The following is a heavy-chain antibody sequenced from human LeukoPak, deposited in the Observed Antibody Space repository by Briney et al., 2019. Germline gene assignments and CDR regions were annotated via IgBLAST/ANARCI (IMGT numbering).Heavy chain of an antibody. D-gene: IGHD6-13*01. CDR3: AKLAAAGSKYYYYGMDV. V-gene: IGHV3-23*01. Sequence: ASVKVSCKASGGTFSSYAMSWVRQAPGKGLEWVSAISGSGGSTYYADSVKGRFTISRDNSKNTLYLQMNSLRAEDTAVYYCAKLAAAGSKYYYYGMDVWGQGTTVTVSS. J-gene: IGHJ6*02. CDR2: ISGSGGST. CDR1: GGTFSSYA.